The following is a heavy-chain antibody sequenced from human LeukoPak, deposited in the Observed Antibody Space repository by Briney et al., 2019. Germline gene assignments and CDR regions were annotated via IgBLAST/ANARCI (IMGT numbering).Heavy chain of an antibody. Sequence: SQTLSLTCTVSGGSISSGGYYWSCIRQHPGKGLEWIGYIYYSGSTYYNPSLKSRVTISVDTSKNQFSLKLSSVTAADTAVYYCARVWFGELSPYFDYWGQGTLVTVSS. CDR3: ARVWFGELSPYFDY. CDR2: IYYSGST. V-gene: IGHV4-31*03. J-gene: IGHJ4*02. CDR1: GGSISSGGYY. D-gene: IGHD3-10*01.